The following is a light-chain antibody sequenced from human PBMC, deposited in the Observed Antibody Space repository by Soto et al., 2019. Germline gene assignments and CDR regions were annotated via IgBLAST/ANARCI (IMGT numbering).Light chain of an antibody. CDR1: QSINRW. CDR2: DAS. Sequence: DIQMTQSPSTLSASVGDRVTITCRASQSINRWLAWYQQKPGKAPKLLIFDASGLENGVPSRFSGSGSATEFTLAISSLQPDDFATDYCQQYNNFPYTFGQGTQLVIK. CDR3: QQYNNFPYT. V-gene: IGKV1-5*01. J-gene: IGKJ2*01.